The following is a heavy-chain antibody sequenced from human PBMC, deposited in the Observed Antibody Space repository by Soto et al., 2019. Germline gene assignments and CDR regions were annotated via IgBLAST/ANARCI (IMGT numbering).Heavy chain of an antibody. CDR3: ARSEWGAFDI. CDR2: ISYDGSNK. Sequence: QVQLVESGGGVVQPGRSLRLSCAASGFTFSSYAMHWVRQAPGKGLEWVAVISYDGSNKYYADSVKGRFTISRDNSKNTLYLQMNSLRAEDTAVYYCARSEWGAFDIWGQGTMVTVSS. V-gene: IGHV3-30-3*01. D-gene: IGHD1-26*01. CDR1: GFTFSSYA. J-gene: IGHJ3*02.